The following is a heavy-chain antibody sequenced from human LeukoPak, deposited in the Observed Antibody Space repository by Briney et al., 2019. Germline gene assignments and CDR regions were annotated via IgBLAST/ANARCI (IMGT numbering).Heavy chain of an antibody. CDR3: ARDLLSYDSSGSDAFDI. Sequence: GGSLRLSCAVSGFTFSSYAMHWVRQAPGKGLEWVAVISYDGSNKYYADSVKGRFTISRDNSKNTLYLQMNSLRAEDTAVYYCARDLLSYDSSGSDAFDIWGQGTMVTVSS. J-gene: IGHJ3*02. CDR2: ISYDGSNK. V-gene: IGHV3-30-3*01. D-gene: IGHD3-22*01. CDR1: GFTFSSYA.